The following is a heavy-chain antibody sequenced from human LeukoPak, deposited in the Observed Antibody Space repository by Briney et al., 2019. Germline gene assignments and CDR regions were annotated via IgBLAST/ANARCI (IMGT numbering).Heavy chain of an antibody. Sequence: SVKVSCKASGGTFSSYAISWVRQAPGQGLEWMGGIIPIFGTANYAQKFQGRVTITADESTSTAYMELSSLRSEDTAVYYCARVPYSSSWCFDYWGRGTLVTVSS. CDR2: IIPIFGTA. J-gene: IGHJ4*02. V-gene: IGHV1-69*01. D-gene: IGHD6-13*01. CDR3: ARVPYSSSWCFDY. CDR1: GGTFSSYA.